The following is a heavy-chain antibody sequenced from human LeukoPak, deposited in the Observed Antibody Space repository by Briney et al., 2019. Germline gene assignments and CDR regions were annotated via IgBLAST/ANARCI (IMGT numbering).Heavy chain of an antibody. CDR1: GFTFSSYA. D-gene: IGHD3-10*01. J-gene: IGHJ4*02. Sequence: GRSLRLSCAASGFTFSSYAMHWVRQAPGKGLEWVAVISYDGSNKYYADSVKGQFTISRDNSKNTLSLQMNSLRTEDTAVFYCAKGSGGSGSFYNHFDCWGQGTLVTVSS. CDR2: ISYDGSNK. V-gene: IGHV3-30-3*01. CDR3: AKGSGGSGSFYNHFDC.